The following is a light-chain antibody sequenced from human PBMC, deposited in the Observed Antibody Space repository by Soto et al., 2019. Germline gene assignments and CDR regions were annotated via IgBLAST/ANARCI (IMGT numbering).Light chain of an antibody. CDR2: NDN. CDR3: ATWDGSLKAWV. V-gene: IGLV1-44*01. Sequence: QLVLIQPPSASGTPGQRVTISCSGSSSNIGSNTVNWFQQLPGTAPRLLIYNDNQRPSGVPDRFSGSKSGTSASLAISGLQSDDEADFYCATWDGSLKAWVFGGGTKLTVL. CDR1: SSNIGSNT. J-gene: IGLJ3*02.